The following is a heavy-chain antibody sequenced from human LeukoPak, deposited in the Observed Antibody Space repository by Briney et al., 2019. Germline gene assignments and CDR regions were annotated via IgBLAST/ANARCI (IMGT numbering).Heavy chain of an antibody. V-gene: IGHV4-61*02. Sequence: PSETLSLTCTVSGGSISSGSYYWSWIRQPAGKGLEWIGRIYTSGSTNYNPSLKSRVTISVDTSKNQFSLKLSSVTAADTAVYYCAREPITGTTHPGSFDYWGQGTLVTVSS. CDR3: AREPITGTTHPGSFDY. J-gene: IGHJ4*02. CDR1: GGSISSGSYY. CDR2: IYTSGST. D-gene: IGHD1/OR15-1a*01.